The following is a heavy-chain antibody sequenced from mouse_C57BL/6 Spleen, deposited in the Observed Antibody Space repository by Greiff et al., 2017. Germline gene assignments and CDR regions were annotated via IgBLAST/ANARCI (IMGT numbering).Heavy chain of an antibody. CDR2: IDPSDSYT. CDR1: GYTFTSYW. CDR3: ARKGNDYAVDY. Sequence: QVQLQQPGAELVMPGASVKLSCKASGYTFTSYWMHWVKQRPGQGLEWIGEIDPSDSYTNYNQKFKGKSTLTVDKSSSTAYMQLSSLTSEDSAVYCCARKGNDYAVDYWGQGTSVTVSS. V-gene: IGHV1-69*01. J-gene: IGHJ4*01. D-gene: IGHD2-1*01.